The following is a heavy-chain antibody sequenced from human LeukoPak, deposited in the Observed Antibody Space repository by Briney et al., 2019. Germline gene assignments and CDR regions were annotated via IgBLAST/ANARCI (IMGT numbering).Heavy chain of an antibody. D-gene: IGHD6-13*01. V-gene: IGHV4-34*01. CDR3: AGAYSSSWYLDY. CDR2: INHSGGT. Sequence: SETLSLTCAVYGGSFSGYYWSWIRQPPGKGLEWIGEINHSGGTNYNPSLKSRVTISVDTSKNQFSLKLGSVTAADTAVYYCAGAYSSSWYLDYWGQGTLVTVSS. CDR1: GGSFSGYY. J-gene: IGHJ4*02.